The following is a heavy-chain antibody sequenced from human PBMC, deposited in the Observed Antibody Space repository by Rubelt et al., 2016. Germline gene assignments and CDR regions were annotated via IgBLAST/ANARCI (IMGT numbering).Heavy chain of an antibody. V-gene: IGHV1-18*01. J-gene: IGHJ5*02. CDR3: AISPRDDFEDNWFAP. CDR2: ISAYNGDT. CDR1: GYIFTSYG. Sequence: QVQLVQSGAEVKKPGASVKVSCKASGYIFTSYGISWVRQAPGQGLEWMGWISAYNGDTNYAQTLQCRVTMTTGTSTRTSYMELRSLRTNDTHMYCGAISPRDDFEDNWFAPWGQRTLVTVSS. D-gene: IGHD3-3*01.